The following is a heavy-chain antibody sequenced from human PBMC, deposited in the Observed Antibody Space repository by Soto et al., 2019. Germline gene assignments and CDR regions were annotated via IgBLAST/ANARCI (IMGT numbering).Heavy chain of an antibody. J-gene: IGHJ4*02. V-gene: IGHV3-74*01. CDR3: AKREGNTYGLFH. CDR1: GFSFSDYW. CDR2: IKTDGTST. Sequence: EVQLVESGGGLVQPGGSLRLSCAASGFSFSDYWIHWVRQAPEKGLEWVSRIKTDGTSTDYADSVKDRFTISIDNAKNTLYLQMNSLSAEDTAVYYCAKREGNTYGLFHWGQGTLVTVSS. D-gene: IGHD3-10*01.